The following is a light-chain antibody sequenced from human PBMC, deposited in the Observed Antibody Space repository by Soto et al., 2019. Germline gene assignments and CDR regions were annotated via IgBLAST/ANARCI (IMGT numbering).Light chain of an antibody. CDR2: END. V-gene: IGLV1-40*01. CDR1: SSNIGADHD. CDR3: PYYGSRRGFV. J-gene: IGLJ1*01. Sequence: QSVLTQPPSVSGAPGQRVTFSCTGSSSNIGADHDAHWYQQLPGTAPKLLIYENDNRPSGVPDRFSGSKSGASAALAITGLQDEEEADYCPPYYGSRRGFVFGTGTKVTVL.